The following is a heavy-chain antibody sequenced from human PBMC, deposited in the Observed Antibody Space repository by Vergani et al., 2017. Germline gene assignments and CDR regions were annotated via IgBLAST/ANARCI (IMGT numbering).Heavy chain of an antibody. CDR3: ARREAAGRYYYYYGMDV. Sequence: EVQLVQSGAEVKKPGESLRISCKGSGYRFTSYWISWVRQMPGKCLEWMGRIDPSVSYTNYSPSFQGHVTISADKSNSTAYLQWSSLKASDTAMYDCARREAAGRYYYYYGMDVWGQGTTVTGSS. V-gene: IGHV5-10-1*01. D-gene: IGHD6-13*01. CDR2: IDPSVSYT. CDR1: GYRFTSYW. J-gene: IGHJ6*02.